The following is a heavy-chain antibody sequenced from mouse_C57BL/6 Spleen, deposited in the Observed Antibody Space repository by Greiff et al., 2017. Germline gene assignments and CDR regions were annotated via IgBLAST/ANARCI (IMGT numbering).Heavy chain of an antibody. Sequence: EVKVVESEGGLVQPGSSMKLSCTASGFTFSDYYMAWVRQVPEKGLEWVANINYDGSSTYYLDSLKSRFIISRDNAKNILYLQMSSLKSEDTATYYCARAILDAMDYWGQGTSVTVSS. CDR1: GFTFSDYY. V-gene: IGHV5-16*01. CDR3: ARAILDAMDY. J-gene: IGHJ4*01. CDR2: INYDGSST.